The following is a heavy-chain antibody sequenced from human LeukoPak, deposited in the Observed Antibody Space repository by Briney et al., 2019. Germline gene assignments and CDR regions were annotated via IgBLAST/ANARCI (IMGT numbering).Heavy chain of an antibody. D-gene: IGHD1-14*01. J-gene: IGHJ4*02. CDR3: ARDGNLFDY. CDR2: IYYSGST. Sequence: SETLSLTCTVSGGSISSYYWSWIRQPPGKGLEWIGYIYYSGSTNYNPSLKSRVTISVDTSKNQFSLKLSSVTAADTAVYYCARDGNLFDYWGQGTLVTVSS. V-gene: IGHV4-59*01. CDR1: GGSISSYY.